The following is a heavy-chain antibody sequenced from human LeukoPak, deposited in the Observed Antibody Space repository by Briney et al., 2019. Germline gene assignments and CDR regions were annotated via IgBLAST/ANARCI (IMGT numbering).Heavy chain of an antibody. CDR3: ARSRRDYYGSESYYSFDY. V-gene: IGHV4-34*01. J-gene: IGHJ4*02. CDR2: INHSGST. Sequence: SETLSLTCAVYGGSFSGYYWSWIRQPPGKGLEWIGEINHSGSTNYNPSLKSRVTISVDTSKNQFSLKLSSVTAADTAVYYCARSRRDYYGSESYYSFDYWGQGTLVTVSS. D-gene: IGHD3-10*01. CDR1: GGSFSGYY.